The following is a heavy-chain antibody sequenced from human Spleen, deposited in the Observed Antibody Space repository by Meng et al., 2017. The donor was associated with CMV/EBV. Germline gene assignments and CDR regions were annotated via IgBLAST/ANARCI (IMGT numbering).Heavy chain of an antibody. V-gene: IGHV1-2*02. Sequence: SCKAAGYTFNDYFIHWVRHAPGQGLEWLGYFNPKTGDANLPQKFQGRVTLTTDAYISTAYMELRRLTSDDTAVYFCARDEYGDIPFEYWGQGTLVTVSS. CDR2: FNPKTGDA. CDR3: ARDEYGDIPFEY. CDR1: GYTFNDYF. J-gene: IGHJ4*02. D-gene: IGHD4-17*01.